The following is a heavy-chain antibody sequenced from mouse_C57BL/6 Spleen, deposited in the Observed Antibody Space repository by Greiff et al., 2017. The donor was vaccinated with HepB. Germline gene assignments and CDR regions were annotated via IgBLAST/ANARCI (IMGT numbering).Heavy chain of an antibody. V-gene: IGHV1-64*01. Sequence: VQLQQPGAELVKPGASVKLSCKASGYTFTSYWMHWVKQRPGQGLEWIGMIHPNSGSTNYNEKFKSKATLTVDKSSSTAYMQLSSLTSEDSAVYYCANDYYGSSPYYFDYWGQGTTLTVSS. D-gene: IGHD1-1*01. J-gene: IGHJ2*01. CDR1: GYTFTSYW. CDR3: ANDYYGSSPYYFDY. CDR2: IHPNSGST.